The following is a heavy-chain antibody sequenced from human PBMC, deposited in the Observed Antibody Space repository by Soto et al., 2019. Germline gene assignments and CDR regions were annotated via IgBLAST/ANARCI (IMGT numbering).Heavy chain of an antibody. CDR2: INGYTGNT. CDR1: GYTFTSYG. V-gene: IGHV1-18*01. D-gene: IGHD3-16*01. CDR3: ARSWVTGKGGIDV. J-gene: IGHJ6*02. Sequence: QVQLVQSGAEVKKPGASVKVSCKASGYTFTSYGLGWVRQAPGQGLEWMGWINGYTGNTNYAQKFQGRVTMTTDTSTNTAYLDLWTLISDDTAVYYCARSWVTGKGGIDVWGQGTTVTVSS.